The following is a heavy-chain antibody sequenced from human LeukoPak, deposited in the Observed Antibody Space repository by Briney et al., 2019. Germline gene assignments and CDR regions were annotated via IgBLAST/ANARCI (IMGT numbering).Heavy chain of an antibody. CDR3: TTDVAIFGVVLAFDI. CDR2: IKSKTDGGTT. D-gene: IGHD3-3*01. Sequence: PGGSLRLSCAASGFTFSNAWMSWVRQAPGKGLEWVGRIKSKTDGGTTDYAAPVKSRFTISRDDSKNTLYLQMNSLKTEDTAVYYCTTDVAIFGVVLAFDIWGQGTMVTVSS. V-gene: IGHV3-15*01. CDR1: GFTFSNAW. J-gene: IGHJ3*02.